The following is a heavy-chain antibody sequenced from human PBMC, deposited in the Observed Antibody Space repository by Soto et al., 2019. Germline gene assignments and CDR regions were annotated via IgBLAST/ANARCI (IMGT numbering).Heavy chain of an antibody. J-gene: IGHJ6*03. Sequence: ASVKVSCKASGYTFASYGISWVRQAPGQGLEWMGWISAYNGNTNYAQKLQGRVTMTTDTSTSTAYMELRSLRSDDTAVYYCARGTNYDFWSGYPPLDMDVWGKGTTVTVSS. CDR3: ARGTNYDFWSGYPPLDMDV. D-gene: IGHD3-3*01. CDR1: GYTFASYG. CDR2: ISAYNGNT. V-gene: IGHV1-18*01.